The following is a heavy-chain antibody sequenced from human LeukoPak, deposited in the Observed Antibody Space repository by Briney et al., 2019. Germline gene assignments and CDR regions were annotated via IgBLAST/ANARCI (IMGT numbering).Heavy chain of an antibody. V-gene: IGHV3-30*18. Sequence: GGSLRLSCAASGFTFSSYGMHWVRQAPGKGLEWVAVISYDGSNKYYADSVKGRFTISRDNSKNTLYLQMNSLRAEDTAVYYCAKDRSWELDYWGQGTLVTVSS. J-gene: IGHJ4*02. CDR2: ISYDGSNK. D-gene: IGHD1-26*01. CDR1: GFTFSSYG. CDR3: AKDRSWELDY.